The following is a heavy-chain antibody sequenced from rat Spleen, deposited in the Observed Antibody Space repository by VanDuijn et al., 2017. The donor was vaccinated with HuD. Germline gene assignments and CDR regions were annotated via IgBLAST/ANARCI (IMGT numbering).Heavy chain of an antibody. CDR1: GFSLTSYN. CDR2: IWGDGST. D-gene: IGHD1-4*01. Sequence: QVQLKESGPGLVQPSQTLSLTCTVSGFSLTSYNVHWVRQPPGKGLERMGGIWGDGSTDYNLGLKSRLIISRDTSKSQVFLKMNSLQTEDTATYFCTRESLPGYNSHWFVYWGQGTLVTVSS. V-gene: IGHV2-1*01. J-gene: IGHJ3*01. CDR3: TRESLPGYNSHWFVY.